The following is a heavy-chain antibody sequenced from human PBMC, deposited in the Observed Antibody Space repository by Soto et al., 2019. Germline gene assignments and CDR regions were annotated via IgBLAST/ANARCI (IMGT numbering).Heavy chain of an antibody. V-gene: IGHV1-69*06. CDR3: ARPKRSGYDRGDSYYHTMDV. CDR1: GGTSSNFV. D-gene: IGHD3-3*01. J-gene: IGHJ6*02. Sequence: QMRLVQSGAEVKNSGSSVKVSCKASGGTSSNFVITWVRQVPGQGLEWLGGILPMFGAVKYAQKFQDRLTIYADRTTNTACMELGSLRSEDTAVYYCARPKRSGYDRGDSYYHTMDVWGHGTTVTVS. CDR2: ILPMFGAV.